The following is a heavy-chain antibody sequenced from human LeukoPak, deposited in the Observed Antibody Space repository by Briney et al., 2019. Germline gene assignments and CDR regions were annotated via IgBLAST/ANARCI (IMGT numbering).Heavy chain of an antibody. V-gene: IGHV1-2*04. D-gene: IGHD4-17*01. CDR3: AREVRWGDYAKVAFDI. CDR2: INPSGGST. CDR1: GYTFTSYY. Sequence: ASVQVSCKASGYTFTSYYMHWVRQAPGQGLEWMGIINPSGGSTNYAQKFQGWVTMTRDTSISTAYMELSRLRSDDTAVYYCAREVRWGDYAKVAFDIWGQGTMVTVSS. J-gene: IGHJ3*02.